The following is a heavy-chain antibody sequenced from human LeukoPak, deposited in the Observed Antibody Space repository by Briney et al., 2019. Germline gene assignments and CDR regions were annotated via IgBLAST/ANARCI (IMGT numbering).Heavy chain of an antibody. D-gene: IGHD3-22*01. CDR2: FDLEDGET. V-gene: IGHV1-24*01. Sequence: ASVKVSCKVSGYTLTDLSMHWVRQAPGKGLEWMGGFDLEDGETMYAQKFQGRVTMTEDTSTDTAYMELSSLRSEDTAVYYCATAAPGDHYYDSSGYFDYWGQGTLVTVSS. CDR3: ATAAPGDHYYDSSGYFDY. J-gene: IGHJ4*02. CDR1: GYTLTDLS.